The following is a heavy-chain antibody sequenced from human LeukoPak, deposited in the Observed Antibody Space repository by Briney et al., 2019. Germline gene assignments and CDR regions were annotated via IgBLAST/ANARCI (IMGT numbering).Heavy chain of an antibody. CDR2: IYHTGSA. CDR3: ARVPGVARYTRYSYGGQDYYYMDV. V-gene: IGHV4-38-2*02. D-gene: IGHD5-18*01. J-gene: IGHJ6*03. Sequence: SETLSLTCSVSGYSFTSGHYWGWIRQPPGKGLEWIANIYHTGSAHYNPSLKSRVTISVDTSKNQFSLKLSSVTAADTAVYYCARVPGVARYTRYSYGGQDYYYMDVWGKGTTVTVSS. CDR1: GYSFTSGHY.